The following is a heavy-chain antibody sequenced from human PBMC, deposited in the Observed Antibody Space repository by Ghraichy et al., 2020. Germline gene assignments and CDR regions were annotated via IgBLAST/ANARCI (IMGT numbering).Heavy chain of an antibody. CDR2: IYSGGYT. V-gene: IGHV3-53*01. J-gene: IGHJ3*02. CDR3: AREAPDAFDI. Sequence: GGSLRLSCAASGFTVSRNYMSWVRQAPGKGLEWVSVIYSGGYTYYADSVKGRFTISRDNSKNTLYLQMNSLRAEDTAVYYCAREAPDAFDIWGQGTMVTVSS. CDR1: GFTVSRNY.